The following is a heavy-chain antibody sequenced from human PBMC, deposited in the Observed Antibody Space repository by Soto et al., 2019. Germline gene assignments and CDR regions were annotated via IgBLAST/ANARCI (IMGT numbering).Heavy chain of an antibody. D-gene: IGHD3-10*01. V-gene: IGHV1-69*13. J-gene: IGHJ6*02. Sequence: SVKVSCKASGGTFSSYAISWVRQAPGQGLEWMGGIIPIFGTANYAQKFQGRVTITADESTSTAYMELSSLRSEDTAVYYCARVMVRGPYGMDVWGQGTTVTVSS. CDR3: ARVMVRGPYGMDV. CDR1: GGTFSSYA. CDR2: IIPIFGTA.